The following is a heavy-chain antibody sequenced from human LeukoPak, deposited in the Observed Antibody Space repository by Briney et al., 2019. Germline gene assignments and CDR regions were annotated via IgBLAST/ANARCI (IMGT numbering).Heavy chain of an antibody. J-gene: IGHJ4*02. CDR2: ISASNGNT. Sequence: ASVKVSCKASGYTFINYGISWVRQAPGQGLEWMGWISASNGNTNYAQKLQGRVTMTTDTSTSTAYMELRSLRSDDTAVYYCAREGLTTSIDYWGQGTLVTVSS. CDR1: GYTFINYG. D-gene: IGHD1-14*01. V-gene: IGHV1-18*01. CDR3: AREGLTTSIDY.